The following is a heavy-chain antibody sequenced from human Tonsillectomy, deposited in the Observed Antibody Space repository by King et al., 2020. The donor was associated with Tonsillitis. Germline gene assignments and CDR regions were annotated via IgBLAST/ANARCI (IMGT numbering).Heavy chain of an antibody. CDR3: AKPWYGDYSASGDF. D-gene: IGHD4-17*01. CDR2: IYGDGSGA. CDR1: GFTFSTYW. Sequence: VQLVESGGGLVQPGGSLRLSCAASGFTFSTYWMHWARQVPGKGLVWVSRIYGDGSGATYADSVKGRFTISRDNAKNTLYLQMNSLRAEDTAVYYCAKPWYGDYSASGDFWGQGTLVTVSS. J-gene: IGHJ4*02. V-gene: IGHV3-74*01.